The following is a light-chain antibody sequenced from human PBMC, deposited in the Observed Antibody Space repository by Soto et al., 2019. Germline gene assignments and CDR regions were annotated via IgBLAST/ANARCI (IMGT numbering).Light chain of an antibody. J-gene: IGLJ3*02. CDR3: APYTNSSTLV. CDR1: SADVGAFDY. V-gene: IGLV2-14*03. Sequence: QSVPTQPASVSGSPGQSITISCAGTSADVGAFDYVSWYQHQSGKVPKLMISDVCDRPSGVSTRFSGSKSANMASLTISGLQPDEEADYYCAPYTNSSTLVFRGGTKLTVL. CDR2: DVC.